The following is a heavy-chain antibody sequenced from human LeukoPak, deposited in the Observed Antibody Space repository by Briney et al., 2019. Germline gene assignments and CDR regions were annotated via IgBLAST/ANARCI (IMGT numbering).Heavy chain of an antibody. J-gene: IGHJ4*02. D-gene: IGHD2-15*01. CDR3: TRALYCSGGSCWPFDY. CDR1: GFTFGDYA. V-gene: IGHV3-49*04. Sequence: GGSLRLSCTASGFTFGDYAMSWVRQAPGKGLEWVGFVRSKAYGGTTEYAASVKGRFTISRDDSKSIAYLQMNSLKTEDTDVYYCTRALYCSGGSCWPFDYWGQGTLVTVSS. CDR2: VRSKAYGGTT.